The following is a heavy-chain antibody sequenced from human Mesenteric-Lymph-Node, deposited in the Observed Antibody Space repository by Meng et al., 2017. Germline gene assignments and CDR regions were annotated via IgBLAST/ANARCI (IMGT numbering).Heavy chain of an antibody. CDR3: ARDRRAVRIAAAGNDAFDI. V-gene: IGHV1-24*01. CDR1: GYTLTELS. CDR2: FDPEDGET. J-gene: IGHJ3*02. Sequence: ASVKVSCKVSGYTLTELSMHWVRQAPGKGLEWMGGFDPEDGETIYAQKFQGRVTMTEDTSTDTAYMELSSLRSEDTAVYYCARDRRAVRIAAAGNDAFDIWGQGTMVTVSS. D-gene: IGHD6-13*01.